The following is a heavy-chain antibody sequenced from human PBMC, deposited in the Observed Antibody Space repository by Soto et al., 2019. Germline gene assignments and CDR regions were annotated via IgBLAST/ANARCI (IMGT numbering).Heavy chain of an antibody. Sequence: QVQLVQSGAEVKKPGSSVKVSCKASGGTFSSYAISWVRQAPGQGLEWMGGIIPIFGTANYAQKFQGRVTITADESTSTAYMELSRLRSEDTAVYYCARDGSGSYHYYYYGMDVWGQGTTVTVSS. V-gene: IGHV1-69*12. J-gene: IGHJ6*02. D-gene: IGHD3-10*01. CDR3: ARDGSGSYHYYYYGMDV. CDR2: IIPIFGTA. CDR1: GGTFSSYA.